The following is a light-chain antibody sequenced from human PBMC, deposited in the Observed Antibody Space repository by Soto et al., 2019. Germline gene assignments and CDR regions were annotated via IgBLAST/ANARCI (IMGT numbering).Light chain of an antibody. J-gene: IGKJ1*01. CDR2: DAS. Sequence: EIVLTQSPATLSLSPGERATLSCRASQSVSSYLAWYQHKPGQAPRLLIYDASNRATGIPDRFSGSGSGTDFTLTISSLQSEDFAVYYCQQYNNWPPWTFGQGTKVDI. CDR1: QSVSSY. V-gene: IGKV3-11*01. CDR3: QQYNNWPPWT.